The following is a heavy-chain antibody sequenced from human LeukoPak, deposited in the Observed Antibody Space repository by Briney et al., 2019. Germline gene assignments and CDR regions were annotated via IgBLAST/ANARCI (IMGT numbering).Heavy chain of an antibody. J-gene: IGHJ4*02. CDR3: ARSLVGYSYDPYYFDY. Sequence: GGSLRLSCAASGFTFSSYSMNWVRQAPGKGLEWVSYISSSCSTIYYADSVKGRFTISRDNAKNSLYLQMNSLRAEDTAVYYCARSLVGYSYDPYYFDYWGQGTLVTVSS. D-gene: IGHD5-18*01. CDR1: GFTFSSYS. V-gene: IGHV3-48*01. CDR2: ISSSCSTI.